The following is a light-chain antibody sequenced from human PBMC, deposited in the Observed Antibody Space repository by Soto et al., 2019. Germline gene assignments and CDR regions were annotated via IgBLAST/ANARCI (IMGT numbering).Light chain of an antibody. Sequence: EIVMTQSPATLSVSPGEGATISCGASQSVSSNLAWYQQKPGQAPRLLIYEASTRVIGIPARFSGSGSGTEFTLTISSLQSEDFALYYCQQYNMWPLTFGQGTKVDI. CDR3: QQYNMWPLT. CDR1: QSVSSN. CDR2: EAS. J-gene: IGKJ1*01. V-gene: IGKV3D-15*01.